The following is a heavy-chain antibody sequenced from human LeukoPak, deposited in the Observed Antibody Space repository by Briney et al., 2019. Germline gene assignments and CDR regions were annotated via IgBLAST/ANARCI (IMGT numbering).Heavy chain of an antibody. D-gene: IGHD2-2*02. CDR1: GFTFSSYA. Sequence: TGGSPRLSCAASGFTFSSYAMNRVRQAPGKGPEWVSLIKGSGDSTYYADSVRGRFTISRDNSKNTLYLQMNSLRGEDTAVYYCAKGEVVPAAIYGMDVWGQGTTVTVS. CDR3: AKGEVVPAAIYGMDV. CDR2: IKGSGDST. J-gene: IGHJ6*02. V-gene: IGHV3-23*01.